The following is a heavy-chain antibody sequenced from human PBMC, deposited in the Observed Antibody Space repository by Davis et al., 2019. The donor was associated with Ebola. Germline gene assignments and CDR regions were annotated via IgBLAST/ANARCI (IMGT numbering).Heavy chain of an antibody. Sequence: ASVKVSCKASGYTFTSYDINWVRQATGQGLEWMGWMNPNSGNTGYAQKFQGRVTMTRNTSISTAYMELSSLRAEDTAVYYCARQEYSSSSAAFNIWGQGTMVTVSS. J-gene: IGHJ3*02. D-gene: IGHD6-6*01. V-gene: IGHV1-8*01. CDR2: MNPNSGNT. CDR1: GYTFTSYD. CDR3: ARQEYSSSSAAFNI.